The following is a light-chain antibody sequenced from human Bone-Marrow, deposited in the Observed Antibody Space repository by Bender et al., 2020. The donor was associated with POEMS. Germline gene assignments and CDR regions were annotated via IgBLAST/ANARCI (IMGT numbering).Light chain of an antibody. CDR2: EVR. CDR1: SSVVGSYNF. J-gene: IGLJ1*01. V-gene: IGLV2-23*02. CDR3: CSYAGRSGYV. Sequence: QSALTQPASVSGSPGQSITISCSGTSSVVGSYNFVSWYQQSPGKAPKLVIYEVRKRPSGVSNRFSGSKSDNTASLTISGLQAEDEADFYCCSYAGRSGYVFGTGTTVTVL.